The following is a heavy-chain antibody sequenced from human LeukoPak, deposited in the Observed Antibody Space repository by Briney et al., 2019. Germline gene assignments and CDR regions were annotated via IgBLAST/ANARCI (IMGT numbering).Heavy chain of an antibody. V-gene: IGHV1-46*01. CDR1: GYTFTSYY. Sequence: ASVKVSCKASGYTFTSYYMHWVRQAPGQGLEWMGLINPSGGSTSYAQKFQGRVTMTRDTSTSTVYMELSSLRSEDTVVYYCARSYDFWSGHDYYFDYWGQGTLVTVSS. CDR2: INPSGGST. CDR3: ARSYDFWSGHDYYFDY. J-gene: IGHJ4*02. D-gene: IGHD3-3*01.